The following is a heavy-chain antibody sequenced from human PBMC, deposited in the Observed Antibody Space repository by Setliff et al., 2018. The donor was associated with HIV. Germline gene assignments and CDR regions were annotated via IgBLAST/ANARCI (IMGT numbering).Heavy chain of an antibody. CDR2: IIPILGIA. D-gene: IGHD3-22*01. V-gene: IGHV1-69*10. CDR3: ARDMNRRSYSDTSPHDY. J-gene: IGHJ4*02. CDR1: GYTLSEVS. Sequence: SVKVSCKLSGYTLSEVSMHWVRQAPGQGLEWMGGIIPILGIANYAQKFQGRVTMTRDTSTNTVYMELSSLRFEDTAVYYCARDMNRRSYSDTSPHDYWGQGTLVTVSS.